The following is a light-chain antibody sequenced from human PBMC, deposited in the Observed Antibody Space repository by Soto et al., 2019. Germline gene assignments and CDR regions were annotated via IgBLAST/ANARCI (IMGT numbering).Light chain of an antibody. V-gene: IGKV1-5*01. J-gene: IGKJ2*01. CDR1: QSIHSW. Sequence: DILMTQSPSALSASVGDSVTITCRASQSIHSWVAWYQQKPGKAPKLLIYDASTLEGGVSSRFGGSGAGTEFTLTISSLQPDDFATYHCQQYHTYSYSFGQGTKLEIK. CDR2: DAS. CDR3: QQYHTYSYS.